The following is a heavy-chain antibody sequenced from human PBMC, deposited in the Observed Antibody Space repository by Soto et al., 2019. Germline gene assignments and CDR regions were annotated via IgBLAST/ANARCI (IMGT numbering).Heavy chain of an antibody. Sequence: SETLSLTCAVYGGSFSGYYWSWIRQPPGKGLEWIGEVNHSGSTNYNPSLKSRVTISVDTSKNQFSLKLSSVTAAETAVYYCDRDPTLRGLGTDGMDVWGQGTTVTVSS. CDR3: DRDPTLRGLGTDGMDV. J-gene: IGHJ6*02. D-gene: IGHD1-26*01. V-gene: IGHV4-34*01. CDR2: VNHSGST. CDR1: GGSFSGYY.